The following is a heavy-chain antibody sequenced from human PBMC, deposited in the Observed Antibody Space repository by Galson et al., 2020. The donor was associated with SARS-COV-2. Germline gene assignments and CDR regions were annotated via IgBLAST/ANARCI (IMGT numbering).Heavy chain of an antibody. V-gene: IGHV4-31*03. Sequence: SETLSLTCTVSGGSISSGGYYWSWIRQHPGKGLEWIGYIYYSGSTYYNPSLKSRVTISVDTSKNQFSLKLSSVTAADTAVYYCAREAAMVRGVIRAGGFDYWGQGTLVTVSS. D-gene: IGHD3-10*01. J-gene: IGHJ4*02. CDR1: GGSISSGGYY. CDR2: IYYSGST. CDR3: AREAAMVRGVIRAGGFDY.